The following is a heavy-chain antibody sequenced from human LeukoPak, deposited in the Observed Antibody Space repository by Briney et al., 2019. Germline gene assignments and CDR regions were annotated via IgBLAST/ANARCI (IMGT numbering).Heavy chain of an antibody. D-gene: IGHD2/OR15-2a*01. J-gene: IGHJ4*02. CDR3: ARALLFPRYFDY. CDR2: INHSGST. Sequence: SETLSLTCAVYGGSFSGYYWSWIRQPPGKGLEWIGEINHSGSTNYSPSLKSRVTISVDTSKNQFSLKLSSVTAADTAVYYCARALLFPRYFDYWGQGTLVTVSS. V-gene: IGHV4-34*01. CDR1: GGSFSGYY.